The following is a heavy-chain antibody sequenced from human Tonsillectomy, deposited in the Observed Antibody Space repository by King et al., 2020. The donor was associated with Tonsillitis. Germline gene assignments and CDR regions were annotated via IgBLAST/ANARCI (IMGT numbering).Heavy chain of an antibody. Sequence: VQLQESGPGLVKPSDTLSLTCAVSGYSISSSNWWGWIRQPPGKGLEWIGDIYYSGPTYSNSSLKGRVPMSVDTSKNQFSLKVSSVTAVDPAVYYCAITPLTGEDYWGQGTLVTVSS. D-gene: IGHD3-9*01. CDR3: AITPLTGEDY. V-gene: IGHV4-28*01. CDR2: IYYSGPT. J-gene: IGHJ4*02. CDR1: GYSISSSNW.